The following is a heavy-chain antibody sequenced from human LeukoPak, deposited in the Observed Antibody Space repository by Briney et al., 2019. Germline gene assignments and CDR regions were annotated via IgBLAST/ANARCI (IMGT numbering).Heavy chain of an antibody. CDR2: INAYNGHT. CDR3: ARGEYNYFDY. D-gene: IGHD2/OR15-2a*01. J-gene: IGHJ4*02. CDR1: GYTFTSHG. Sequence: ASVKVSCKASGYTFTSHGITWVRQAPGQGLEWVGWINAYNGHTNYVQNPQGRATMTTDTSTGTAYMELRSLRSDDTAVYYCARGEYNYFDYWGQGTLVTVSS. V-gene: IGHV1-18*01.